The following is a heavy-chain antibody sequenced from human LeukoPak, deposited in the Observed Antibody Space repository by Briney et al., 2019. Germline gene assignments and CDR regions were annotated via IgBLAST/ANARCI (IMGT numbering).Heavy chain of an antibody. J-gene: IGHJ6*03. CDR3: ARDRSGSRYCSSTSCPYYYYYMDV. CDR2: IIPIFGTA. Sequence: SVKVSCKASGYTFTNYDINWVRQATGQGLEWMGGIIPIFGTANYAQKFQGRVTITTDESTSTAYMELSSLRSEDTAVYYCARDRSGSRYCSSTSCPYYYYYMDVWGKGTTVTVSS. D-gene: IGHD2-2*01. V-gene: IGHV1-69*05. CDR1: GYTFTNYD.